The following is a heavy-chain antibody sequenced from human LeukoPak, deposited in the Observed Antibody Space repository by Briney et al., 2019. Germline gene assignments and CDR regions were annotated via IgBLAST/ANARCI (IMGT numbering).Heavy chain of an antibody. Sequence: ASVKVSCKVSGYTFTEFSMHWVRQAPGKGLEWMGGFDPEDGETMYAQKFQGRVTMTEDTSTDTAYMELSSLRSEDTAVYFCATHASGSFYRAPYIFDYWGQGTLVTVSS. V-gene: IGHV1-24*01. J-gene: IGHJ4*02. D-gene: IGHD3-10*01. CDR1: GYTFTEFS. CDR2: FDPEDGET. CDR3: ATHASGSFYRAPYIFDY.